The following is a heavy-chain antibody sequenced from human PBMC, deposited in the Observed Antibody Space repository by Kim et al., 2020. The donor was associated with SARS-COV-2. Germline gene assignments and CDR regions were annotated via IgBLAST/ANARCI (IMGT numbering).Heavy chain of an antibody. Sequence: SVKGRSTIAGENSKNTLYVQMNSLRAEDTAVVYCARAVPGIAAAGALDYWGQGTLVTVSS. J-gene: IGHJ4*02. D-gene: IGHD6-13*01. V-gene: IGHV3-30*07. CDR3: ARAVPGIAAAGALDY.